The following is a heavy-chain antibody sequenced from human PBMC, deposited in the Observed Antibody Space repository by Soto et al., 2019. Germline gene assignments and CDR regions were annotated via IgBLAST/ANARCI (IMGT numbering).Heavy chain of an antibody. CDR2: IYYSGST. D-gene: IGHD3-10*01. V-gene: IGHV4-59*08. CDR1: GGSISSYY. CDR3: ARLRYGAYYYGSGSYYNGHYYYYMDA. J-gene: IGHJ6*03. Sequence: SETLSLTCTVSGGSISSYYWSWIRQPPGKGLEWIGYIYYSGSTNYNPSLKSRVTISVDTSKNQFSLKLSSVTAADTAVYYCARLRYGAYYYGSGSYYNGHYYYYMDAWGKGTTVTVSS.